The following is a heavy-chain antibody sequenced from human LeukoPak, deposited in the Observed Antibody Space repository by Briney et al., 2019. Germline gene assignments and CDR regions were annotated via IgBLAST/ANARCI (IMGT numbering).Heavy chain of an antibody. V-gene: IGHV3-15*01. CDR2: IKSEPDGGTT. D-gene: IGHD5-18*01. CDR1: GFTFSNAW. CDR3: TTDDRGYSYAPRY. J-gene: IGHJ4*02. Sequence: PGGSLRLSCAGSGFTFSNAWMSWVRQDPGKGLEWVGRIKSEPDGGTTDYAAPVKGKFTISRDDSKNTLYLQMNSLRAEDTALYYCTTDDRGYSYAPRYWGQGTLVTVSS.